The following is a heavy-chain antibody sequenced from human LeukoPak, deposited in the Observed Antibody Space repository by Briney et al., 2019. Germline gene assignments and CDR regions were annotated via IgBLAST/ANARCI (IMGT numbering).Heavy chain of an antibody. Sequence: GGSLRLSCAASGFTFSSYWMPWVRQAPGKGLVWVSRINTDGSSTSYADSVKGRFTISRDNAKNTLYLQMNSLRAEDTAVYYCARVSTMVRGVIIDPYFDYWGQGTLVTVSS. V-gene: IGHV3-74*01. CDR3: ARVSTMVRGVIIDPYFDY. CDR1: GFTFSSYW. D-gene: IGHD3-10*01. J-gene: IGHJ4*02. CDR2: INTDGSST.